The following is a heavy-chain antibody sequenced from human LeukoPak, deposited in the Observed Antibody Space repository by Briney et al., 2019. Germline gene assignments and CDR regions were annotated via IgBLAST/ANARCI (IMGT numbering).Heavy chain of an antibody. Sequence: GGSLGLSCAASAFTFSTYAMHWVRQAPGKGLEWVAFIRYDGSNKFYADSVKGRFTISRDNSKNTLYLQMNSLRAEDTAVYYCAKDSGNLAYFDYWGQGTLVTVSS. CDR1: AFTFSTYA. D-gene: IGHD1-26*01. CDR2: IRYDGSNK. CDR3: AKDSGNLAYFDY. J-gene: IGHJ4*02. V-gene: IGHV3-30*02.